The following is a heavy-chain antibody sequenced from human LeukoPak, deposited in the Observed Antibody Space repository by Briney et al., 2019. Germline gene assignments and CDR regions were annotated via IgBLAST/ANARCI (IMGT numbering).Heavy chain of an antibody. V-gene: IGHV3-74*01. J-gene: IGHJ4*02. Sequence: GGSLRLSCAASGFTFDDYAMHWVRQAPGKGLVWVSRINSDGSSTRYADFVKGRFTISRDNAKNTPYLEMNSLRGEDTAVYYCARDYNVLRPLDYWGQGNLVTVSS. CDR1: GFTFDDYA. D-gene: IGHD3-10*01. CDR3: ARDYNVLRPLDY. CDR2: INSDGSST.